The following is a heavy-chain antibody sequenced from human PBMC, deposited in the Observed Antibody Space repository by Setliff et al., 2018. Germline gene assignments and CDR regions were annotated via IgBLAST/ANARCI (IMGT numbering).Heavy chain of an antibody. CDR1: GYTFTAYY. CDR3: ARDRDVSTIFGVVIPAASGLGY. D-gene: IGHD3-3*01. V-gene: IGHV1-2*02. CDR2: INPDSGAT. Sequence: ASVKVSCKASGYTFTAYYMHWVRQAPGQGPEWMGWINPDSGATNFAQKFQGRVTMTRDMSTTTAYMDLNSLRSDDTATYFCARDRDVSTIFGVVIPAASGLGYWGQGTLVTVSS. J-gene: IGHJ4*02.